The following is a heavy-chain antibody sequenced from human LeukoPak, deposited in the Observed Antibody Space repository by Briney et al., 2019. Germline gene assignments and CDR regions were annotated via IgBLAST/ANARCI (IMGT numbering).Heavy chain of an antibody. Sequence: GGSLTLSCAVSGFNLNSYAMHWVRQAPGRGLEGVAVIRQWGSHRLYADSVQGRFTISRDTSKKLLYLQMNSLRVEDTAVYYCAKEYTPSSPLGDLDSWGQGTLVRLL. CDR2: IRQWGSHR. J-gene: IGHJ4*02. D-gene: IGHD6-6*01. V-gene: IGHV3-30-3*02. CDR3: AKEYTPSSPLGDLDS. CDR1: GFNLNSYA.